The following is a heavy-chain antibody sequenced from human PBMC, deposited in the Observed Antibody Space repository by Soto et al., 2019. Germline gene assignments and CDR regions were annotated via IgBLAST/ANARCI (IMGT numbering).Heavy chain of an antibody. Sequence: EVHLVEAGGGLVKPGESLTLSCAASGFTFGSFTLNWVRQAPGKGLEWVSSISSSSAYIYYAESVKCRFTISRDNARSTLYLKMNSLRLDDTAVYFCARDGLTFGGDWGQGTLVAVST. CDR1: GFTFGSFT. V-gene: IGHV3-21*06. CDR3: ARDGLTFGGD. D-gene: IGHD3-16*01. J-gene: IGHJ4*02. CDR2: ISSSSAYI.